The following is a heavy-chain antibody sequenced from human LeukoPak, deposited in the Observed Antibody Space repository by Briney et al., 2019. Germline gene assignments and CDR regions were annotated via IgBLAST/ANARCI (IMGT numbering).Heavy chain of an antibody. J-gene: IGHJ4*02. CDR2: ISAYNGNT. V-gene: IGHV1-18*04. Sequence: ASVKVSSKASGYTFTSYGISWVRQAPGQGLEWMGWISAYNGNTNYAQKLQGRVTMTTDTSTSTAYMELRSLRSDDTAVYYCARASGVSSSWYGGSYWGQGTLVTVSS. CDR1: GYTFTSYG. CDR3: ARASGVSSSWYGGSY. D-gene: IGHD6-13*01.